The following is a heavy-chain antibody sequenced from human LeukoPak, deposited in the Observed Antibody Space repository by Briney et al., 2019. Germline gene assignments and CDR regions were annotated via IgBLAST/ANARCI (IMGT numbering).Heavy chain of an antibody. Sequence: GGSLRPSCAASGFTVSSNYMSWVRQAPGKGLEWVSVIYSGGSTYYADSVKGRFTISRDNSKNTLYLQMNSLRAEDTAVYYCARDMRYYYYGMDVWGQGTTVTVSS. CDR1: GFTVSSNY. J-gene: IGHJ6*02. CDR2: IYSGGST. V-gene: IGHV3-53*01. D-gene: IGHD3-16*01. CDR3: ARDMRYYYYGMDV.